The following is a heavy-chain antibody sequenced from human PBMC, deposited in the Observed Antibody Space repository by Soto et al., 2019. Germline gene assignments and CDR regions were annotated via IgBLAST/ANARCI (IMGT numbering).Heavy chain of an antibody. Sequence: EVQLLESGGDLVQPGGSLRLSCAASGFTFSTYAMTWVRQAPGKGLEWVSIISSSGDATYYLDSVKGRFTISRDNSRNTMHLQMNSLRAEDAAVYFCAKHGDFWSWGMDVWGQGTTVTVSS. J-gene: IGHJ6*02. D-gene: IGHD3-3*01. CDR3: AKHGDFWSWGMDV. V-gene: IGHV3-23*01. CDR1: GFTFSTYA. CDR2: ISSSGDAT.